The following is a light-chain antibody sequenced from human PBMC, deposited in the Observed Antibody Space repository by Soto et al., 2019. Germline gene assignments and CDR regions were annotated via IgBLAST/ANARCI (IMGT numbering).Light chain of an antibody. V-gene: IGKV3-20*01. J-gene: IGKJ2*01. CDR1: QSVSSSY. CDR3: QLENT. Sequence: EIVLTQSPGTLSLSPGERATLSCRASQSVSSSYLAWYQQKPGQAPRLLIYGASSRATGIPDRFSGSGSGTDFTLTISRLEPEDFAVYYCQLENTFGQGTKVEIK. CDR2: GAS.